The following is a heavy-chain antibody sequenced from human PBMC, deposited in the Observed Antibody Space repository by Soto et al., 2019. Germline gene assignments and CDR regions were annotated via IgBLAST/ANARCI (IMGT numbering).Heavy chain of an antibody. CDR2: IWYDGSNK. V-gene: IGHV3-33*01. CDR1: GFTFSSYG. J-gene: IGHJ4*02. Sequence: QVQLVESGGGVVQPGRSLRLSCAASGFTFSSYGMHWVRQAPGKGLEWVAVIWYDGSNKWYADSVKGRFTISRDNSXNPXFLQMNSLRAEDTAVYYCARDYRTYYGSGSFPFDYWGQGTLVTVPS. CDR3: ARDYRTYYGSGSFPFDY. D-gene: IGHD3-10*01.